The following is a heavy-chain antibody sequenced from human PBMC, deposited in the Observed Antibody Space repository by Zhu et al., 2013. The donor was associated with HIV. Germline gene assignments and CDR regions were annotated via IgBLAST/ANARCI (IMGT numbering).Heavy chain of an antibody. CDR3: ARGPRYFDSPDY. J-gene: IGHJ4*02. Sequence: QVQLQESGPGLVKPSQTLSLTCTVSSGSISRGDYYWSWIRQPPGKGLEWIGYIYYSGNTYYNPSLKSRVIISVDPSKSQFSLDLKSVTAADTAVYYCARGPRYFDSPDYWGQGTLVTVSS. CDR2: IYYSGNT. CDR1: SGSISRGDYY. V-gene: IGHV4-30-4*01. D-gene: IGHD3-9*01.